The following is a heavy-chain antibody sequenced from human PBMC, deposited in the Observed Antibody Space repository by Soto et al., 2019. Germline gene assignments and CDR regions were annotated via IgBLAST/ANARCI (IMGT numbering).Heavy chain of an antibody. V-gene: IGHV4-30-4*01. J-gene: IGHJ5*02. CDR3: ARTTTINWFDP. CDR1: GGSISSGDYY. Sequence: PSETLSLTCTVSGGSISSGDYYWSWIRQPPGKGLEWIGYIYYSGSTYYNPSLKSRVTISVDTSKNQFSLKLSSVTAADTAVYYCARTTTINWFDPWGQGTLVTVSS. CDR2: IYYSGST. D-gene: IGHD1-26*01.